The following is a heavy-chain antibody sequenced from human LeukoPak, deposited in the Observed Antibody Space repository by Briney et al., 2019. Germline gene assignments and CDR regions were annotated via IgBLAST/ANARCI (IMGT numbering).Heavy chain of an antibody. Sequence: GGSLRLSCAASGFTFSSYSMNWVRQAPGKGLEWVSSISSSSSYIYYADSVKGRFTISRDNAKNSLYLQMNSLRAEDTAVYYCARTSSSSWYSEFDYYYGMDVWGQGTTVTVSS. CDR3: ARTSSSSWYSEFDYYYGMDV. CDR1: GFTFSSYS. V-gene: IGHV3-21*01. CDR2: ISSSSSYI. D-gene: IGHD6-13*01. J-gene: IGHJ6*02.